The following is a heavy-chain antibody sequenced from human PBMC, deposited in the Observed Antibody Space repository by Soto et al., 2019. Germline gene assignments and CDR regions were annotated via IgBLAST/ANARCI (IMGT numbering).Heavy chain of an antibody. Sequence: PGESLKISCKGSGYSFTNYWIGWVRQMPGKGLEWMGIIYPGDSDTRYSPSFQGQVTISADTSISTAYLQWSTLKAADTATYYCARAITGTLNPRHFGYWAQGTLVSVSS. CDR3: ARAITGTLNPRHFGY. J-gene: IGHJ4*02. V-gene: IGHV5-51*01. CDR2: IYPGDSDT. D-gene: IGHD1-20*01. CDR1: GYSFTNYW.